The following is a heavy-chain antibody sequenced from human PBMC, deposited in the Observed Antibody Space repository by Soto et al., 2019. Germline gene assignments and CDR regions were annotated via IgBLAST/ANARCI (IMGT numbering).Heavy chain of an antibody. CDR2: INPSSGGT. CDR1: GYSFTGYY. Sequence: QVQLVQSGAEVKKPGASVMVSCKASGYSFTGYYMHWVRQAPGQGPEWIGWINPSSGGTKYAQRFPGRVPMTRDTSISTANMELSSLKSDDTAVYYCARVGVPVSDGDSSGLALDYWGQGTLVTVTS. V-gene: IGHV1-2*02. CDR3: ARVGVPVSDGDSSGLALDY. D-gene: IGHD6-19*01. J-gene: IGHJ4*02.